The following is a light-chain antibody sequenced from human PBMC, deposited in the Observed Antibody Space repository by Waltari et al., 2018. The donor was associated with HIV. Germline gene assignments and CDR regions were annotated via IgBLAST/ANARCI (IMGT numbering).Light chain of an antibody. CDR1: QSVSSY. CDR3: QQRSNWPRT. V-gene: IGKV3-11*01. Sequence: EIVLTQSPATLSLSPGERATLSCRASQSVSSYLAWYQQKPGQALRLLIYDASNRATGIPVRFSGSGSGTDFTLTTSSLEPEDFAVYYCQQRSNWPRTFGQGTKVEIK. J-gene: IGKJ1*01. CDR2: DAS.